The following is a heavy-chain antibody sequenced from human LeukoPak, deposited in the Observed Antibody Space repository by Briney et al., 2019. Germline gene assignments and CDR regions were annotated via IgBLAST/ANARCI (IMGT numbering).Heavy chain of an antibody. V-gene: IGHV3-23*01. Sequence: GGSLRLSCAASGFTFSTFAMIWVRQPPGKGLEWVSSIFPSGGEIHYADSVKGRFTISRDNSKKTLYLQMNSLRAEDTAVYYCAKDPTHFRVWDDYDTNILSHWGQGTLVTVSS. J-gene: IGHJ4*02. CDR2: IFPSGGEI. CDR1: GFTFSTFA. CDR3: AKDPTHFRVWDDYDTNILSH. D-gene: IGHD4/OR15-4a*01.